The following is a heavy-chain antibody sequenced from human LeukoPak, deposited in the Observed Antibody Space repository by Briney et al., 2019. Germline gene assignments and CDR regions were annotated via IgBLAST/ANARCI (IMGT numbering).Heavy chain of an antibody. Sequence: GASVRVSCKTSGYTFTNYFIHWVRQAPGQRLEWMGWINAGTGDTKYSQHFQGRVTLARDTSATTAYMDLSSLRSEDTAVYYCVRDGITAILWFGEDGNWFDRWGQGTLVTVSS. D-gene: IGHD3-10*01. J-gene: IGHJ5*02. CDR2: INAGTGDT. V-gene: IGHV1-3*01. CDR3: VRDGITAILWFGEDGNWFDR. CDR1: GYTFTNYF.